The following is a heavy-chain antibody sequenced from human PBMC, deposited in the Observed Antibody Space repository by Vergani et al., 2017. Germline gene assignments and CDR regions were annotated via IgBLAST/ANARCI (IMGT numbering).Heavy chain of an antibody. Sequence: EVELVQSGPEMRKPGASLKISCMGSEYSFGNYWIGWVRQMPGKGLEWMGIIYPADSDTRYRPSFQGQVTISVDKSISTAFLQWDSLKASDTALYYCARHTTYTDSWGQGTLVTVSS. J-gene: IGHJ4*02. V-gene: IGHV5-51*01. CDR1: EYSFGNYW. D-gene: IGHD1-1*01. CDR2: IYPADSDT. CDR3: ARHTTYTDS.